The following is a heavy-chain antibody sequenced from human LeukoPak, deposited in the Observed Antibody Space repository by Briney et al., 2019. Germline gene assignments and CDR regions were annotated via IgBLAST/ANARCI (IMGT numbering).Heavy chain of an antibody. Sequence: GGSLRLSCAASGFTFSSYGMHWVRQAPGKGLEWVAVIWYDGSNKYYADSVKGRSTISRDNSKNTLYLQMNSLRAEDTAVYYCARDLQQLVRGGFDYWGQGTLVTVSS. V-gene: IGHV3-33*01. CDR2: IWYDGSNK. J-gene: IGHJ4*02. D-gene: IGHD6-6*01. CDR3: ARDLQQLVRGGFDY. CDR1: GFTFSSYG.